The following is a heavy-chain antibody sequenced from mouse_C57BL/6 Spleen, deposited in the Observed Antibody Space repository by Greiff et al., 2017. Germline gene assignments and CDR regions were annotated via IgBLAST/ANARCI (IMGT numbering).Heavy chain of an antibody. V-gene: IGHV1-81*01. CDR1: GYTFTSYG. D-gene: IGHD1-1*01. Sequence: QVQLQQSGAELARPGASVKLSCKASGYTFTSYGISWVKQRTGQGLEWIGEIYPRSGNTYYNEKFKGKATLTADKSSSTAYMELRSLTTVDSAVYFCARSDYGSSYWYFDVWGTGTTVTVSS. CDR2: IYPRSGNT. J-gene: IGHJ1*03. CDR3: ARSDYGSSYWYFDV.